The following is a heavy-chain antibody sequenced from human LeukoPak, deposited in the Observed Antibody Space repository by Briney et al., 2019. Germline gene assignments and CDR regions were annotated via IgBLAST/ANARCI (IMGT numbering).Heavy chain of an antibody. CDR1: GGSFSGYY. CDR2: INHSGST. CDR3: ARASAAGDFDY. D-gene: IGHD6-13*01. J-gene: IGHJ4*02. Sequence: SETLSLTCAVYGGSFSGYYWSWIRQPPGKGLEWIGEINHSGSTNYNPSLKSRVTISVDTFKNQFSLKLSSVTAADTAVYYCARASAAGDFDYWGQGTLVTVSS. V-gene: IGHV4-34*01.